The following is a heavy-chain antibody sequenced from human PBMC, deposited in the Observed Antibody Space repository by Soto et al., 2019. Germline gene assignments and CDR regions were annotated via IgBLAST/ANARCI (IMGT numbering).Heavy chain of an antibody. Sequence: PGESLKISCKGSGYSFTSYWIGWVRQMPGKGLEWMGIIYPGDSDTRYSPSFQGQVTISADKSISTAYLQWSSLKASDTAMYYRARQGVVVPAAISYYYYYGMDVWGQGTTVTV. D-gene: IGHD2-2*01. CDR3: ARQGVVVPAAISYYYYYGMDV. V-gene: IGHV5-51*01. J-gene: IGHJ6*02. CDR1: GYSFTSYW. CDR2: IYPGDSDT.